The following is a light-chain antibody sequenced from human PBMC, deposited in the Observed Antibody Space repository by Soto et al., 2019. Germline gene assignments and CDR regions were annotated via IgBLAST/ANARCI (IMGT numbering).Light chain of an antibody. CDR3: QQYENYWT. Sequence: DIQMTQSPSTLSATPGDRVTITCRASQSISSWLAWYQRKPGKAPKLLIYDASNLDSGVPSRFSGSGSGTEFSLTISNLQPDDCATYYCQQYENYWTFGQGTKVDIK. V-gene: IGKV1-5*01. J-gene: IGKJ1*01. CDR2: DAS. CDR1: QSISSW.